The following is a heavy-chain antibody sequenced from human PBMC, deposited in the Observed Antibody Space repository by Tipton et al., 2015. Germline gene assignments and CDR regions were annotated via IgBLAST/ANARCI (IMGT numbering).Heavy chain of an antibody. CDR3: ARGGTGYPLYYYGLDV. CDR2: IIPIFGTA. CDR1: GDTFSSYA. J-gene: IGHJ6*02. V-gene: IGHV1-69*01. D-gene: IGHD2-8*02. Sequence: QLVQSGAEVKKPGSSVKVSCKASGDTFSSYAISWVRQAPGQGLEWVGGIIPIFGTAHSAQEFQGRVTITADESTSTAYMELSSLRSEDTAVYYCARGGTGYPLYYYGLDVWGQGTTVTVSS.